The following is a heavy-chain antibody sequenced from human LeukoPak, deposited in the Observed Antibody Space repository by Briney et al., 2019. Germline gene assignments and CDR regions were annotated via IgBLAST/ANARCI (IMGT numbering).Heavy chain of an antibody. CDR1: GYTFTGYY. Sequence: ASVKVSCKASGYTFTGYYMHWVRQAPGQGLEWMGWINPNSGGTNYAQKFQGRVTMTRDTSISTAYMELSRLRSDDTAVYYCARDWGYYDSIDYFDYWGQGTLVTVSS. CDR3: ARDWGYYDSIDYFDY. D-gene: IGHD3-22*01. V-gene: IGHV1-2*02. CDR2: INPNSGGT. J-gene: IGHJ4*02.